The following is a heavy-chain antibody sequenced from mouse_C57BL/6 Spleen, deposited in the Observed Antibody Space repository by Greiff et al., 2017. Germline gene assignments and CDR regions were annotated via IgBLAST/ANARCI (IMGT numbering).Heavy chain of an antibody. V-gene: IGHV1-80*01. CDR2: IYPGAGDT. CDR3: ARWNDSYFAMYY. Sequence: QVQLQQSGAELVKPGASVKISCKASGYAFSSYWMNWVKQRPGKGLEWIGKIYPGAGDTNYNGKFKGEATLTADKSSSTAFMQLSILTSEDSAVYFCARWNDSYFAMYYWGQGTSVT. CDR1: GYAFSSYW. J-gene: IGHJ4*01. D-gene: IGHD2-12*01.